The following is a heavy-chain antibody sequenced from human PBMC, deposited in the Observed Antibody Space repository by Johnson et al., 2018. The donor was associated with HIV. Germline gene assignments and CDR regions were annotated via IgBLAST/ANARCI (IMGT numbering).Heavy chain of an antibody. D-gene: IGHD6-6*01. Sequence: EVQLVESGGGLVQPGGSLRLSCAASGFTFSSYGMHWVRQAPGKGLEWVANIKQDGSEKYYVDSVKGRFTISRDNAKNSLYLQMNSLRAEDTAVYYCARVRIIYSSSSHAFDIWGQGTMVTVSS. V-gene: IGHV3-7*05. CDR3: ARVRIIYSSSSHAFDI. CDR1: GFTFSSYG. J-gene: IGHJ3*02. CDR2: IKQDGSEK.